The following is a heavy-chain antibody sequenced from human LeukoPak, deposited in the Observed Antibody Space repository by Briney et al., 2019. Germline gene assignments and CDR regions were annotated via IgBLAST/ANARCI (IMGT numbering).Heavy chain of an antibody. V-gene: IGHV4-34*01. CDR3: ARAMVRGVIIVVGAFDI. CDR2: INHSGST. Sequence: SETLSLTCAVYGGSFSGYYWSWIRQPPGKGLEWIGEINHSGSTNYNPSLKSRVTISVDTSKNQSSLKLSSVTAADTAVYYCARAMVRGVIIVVGAFDIWGQGTMVTVSS. CDR1: GGSFSGYY. D-gene: IGHD3-10*01. J-gene: IGHJ3*02.